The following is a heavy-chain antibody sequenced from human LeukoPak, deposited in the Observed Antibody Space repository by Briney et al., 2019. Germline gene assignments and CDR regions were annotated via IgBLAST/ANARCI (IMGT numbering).Heavy chain of an antibody. Sequence: GALRLSCAASGFTFSSYGMSRVRQAPGKGLEWVSGISGSGGTTYYADSVKGRFTISRDNSKITLYLQMNSLRAEDTAVYYCAKVRANRFASFDYWGQGTLVTVSS. V-gene: IGHV3-23*01. J-gene: IGHJ4*02. CDR2: ISGSGGTT. CDR1: GFTFSSYG. D-gene: IGHD1/OR15-1a*01. CDR3: AKVRANRFASFDY.